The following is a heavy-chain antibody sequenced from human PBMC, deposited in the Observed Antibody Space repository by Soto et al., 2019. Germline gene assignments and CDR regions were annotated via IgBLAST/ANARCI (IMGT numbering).Heavy chain of an antibody. Sequence: GASVKVSCKASGGTFSSYAISWVRQAPGQGLEWMGGIIPIFGTANYAQKFQGRVTITADESTSTAYMEPSSLRSEDTAVYYCARIPSGYYSGEYFQHWGQGTLVTVS. CDR3: ARIPSGYYSGEYFQH. CDR2: IIPIFGTA. V-gene: IGHV1-69*13. J-gene: IGHJ1*01. D-gene: IGHD3-22*01. CDR1: GGTFSSYA.